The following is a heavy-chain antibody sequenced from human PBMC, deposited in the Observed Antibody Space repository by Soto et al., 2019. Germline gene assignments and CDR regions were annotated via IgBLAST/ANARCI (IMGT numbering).Heavy chain of an antibody. D-gene: IGHD3-22*01. CDR1: GYTFTSYG. V-gene: IGHV1-18*01. J-gene: IGHJ5*02. CDR3: ARGGYYYDSSGPNWFDP. Sequence: ASVKVSCKASGYTFTSYGIRWVRQAPGQGLEWMGWISAYNGNTNYAQKLQGRVTMTTDTSTSTAYMELRSLRSDDTAVYYCARGGYYYDSSGPNWFDPWGQGTLVTVSS. CDR2: ISAYNGNT.